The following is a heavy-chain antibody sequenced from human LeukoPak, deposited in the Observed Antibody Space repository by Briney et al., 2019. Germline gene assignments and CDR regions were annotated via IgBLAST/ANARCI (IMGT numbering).Heavy chain of an antibody. CDR3: ARSSLYFDWLFDY. V-gene: IGHV4-59*01. J-gene: IGHJ4*02. CDR2: IYYSGST. D-gene: IGHD3-9*01. Sequence: PSGTLSLTCPVSGCSISSYYWSGIRPPPGKGRGGIGYIYYSGSTNYNPSLKSRVTISVDTSKDQFSLKLSSVTAADTAVYYCARSSLYFDWLFDYWGQGTLVTVSS. CDR1: GCSISSYY.